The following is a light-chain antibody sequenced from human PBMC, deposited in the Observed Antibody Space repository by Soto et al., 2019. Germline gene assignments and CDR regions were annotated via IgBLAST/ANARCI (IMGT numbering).Light chain of an antibody. CDR1: SSNIGNNY. Sequence: QSVLTQPPSVSGAPGQTVTISCSGSSSNIGNNYVSWYQQLPGTAPKLLIYDNNKRPSGIPDRFSGSKSGTSATLGITGLQTGDEAGYYCGTWDSSLSAGVFGGGTKLTVL. CDR3: GTWDSSLSAGV. J-gene: IGLJ2*01. V-gene: IGLV1-51*01. CDR2: DNN.